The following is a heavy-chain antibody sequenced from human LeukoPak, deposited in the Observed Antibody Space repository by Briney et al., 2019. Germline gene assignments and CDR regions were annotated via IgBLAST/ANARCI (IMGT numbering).Heavy chain of an antibody. CDR1: GFTFSSYL. CDR3: ARVVAGSVYNCGMDV. V-gene: IGHV3-74*01. Sequence: GGSLRLSCAASGFTFSSYLMHWVRQAPGKGLVWVSRINSDGSSTSYADSVKGRFTISRDNSKNTLYLQMNSLTAEDTAVYYCARVVAGSVYNCGMDVWGQGTTVTVSS. D-gene: IGHD6-19*01. J-gene: IGHJ6*02. CDR2: INSDGSST.